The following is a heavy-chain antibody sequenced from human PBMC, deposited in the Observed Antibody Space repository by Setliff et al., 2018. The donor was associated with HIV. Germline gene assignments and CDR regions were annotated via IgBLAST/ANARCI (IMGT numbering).Heavy chain of an antibody. CDR1: GYRFTDYW. Sequence: GESLKISCRGSGYRFTDYWIGWVRQMPGKGLEWMGVIYPGDPDTRYNPSFQGQVAISADKSTSTAYLQWSSLKASDTAMYYCARRLYSSGWYSSSYYYYMDVWGKGTTVTVSS. CDR3: ARRLYSSGWYSSSYYYYMDV. V-gene: IGHV5-51*01. J-gene: IGHJ6*03. CDR2: IYPGDPDT. D-gene: IGHD3-22*01.